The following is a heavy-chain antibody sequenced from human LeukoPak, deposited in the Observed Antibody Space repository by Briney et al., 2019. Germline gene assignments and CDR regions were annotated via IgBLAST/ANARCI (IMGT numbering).Heavy chain of an antibody. V-gene: IGHV1-69*13. CDR2: IIPIFGTA. D-gene: IGHD2-2*01. CDR3: AKDRESYYCINTNCYLDY. CDR1: GGTFSSYA. J-gene: IGHJ4*02. Sequence: ASVKVSCKASGGTFSSYAISWVRQAPGQGLEWMGGIIPIFGTANYAQKFQGRVTITADESTSTAYMELSSLRSEDTAVYYCAKDRESYYCINTNCYLDYWGQGTLVTVSS.